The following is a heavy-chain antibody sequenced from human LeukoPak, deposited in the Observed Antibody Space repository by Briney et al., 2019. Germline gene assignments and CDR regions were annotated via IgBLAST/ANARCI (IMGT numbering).Heavy chain of an antibody. CDR2: ISESGSGT. V-gene: IGHV3-23*01. CDR1: GLTFSRYA. CDR3: AKDETTSGINYFHY. D-gene: IGHD1-1*01. Sequence: GGSLRLSCAVSGLTFSRYAMSWVRQAPGKGLEWVSAISESGSGTYYADSVKGRFTISRDNSRNTLSLEMSSLRAEDTAIYFCAKDETTSGINYFHYWGQGILVTVSS. J-gene: IGHJ4*02.